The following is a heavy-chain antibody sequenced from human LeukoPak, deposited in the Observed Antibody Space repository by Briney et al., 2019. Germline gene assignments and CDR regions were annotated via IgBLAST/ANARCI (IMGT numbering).Heavy chain of an antibody. Sequence: GGSLRLSCAASGFTFSDYYMSWIRQAPGKGLEWVSYISSSSSYTNYADSVKGRFTISRDNAKNSLYLQMNSLRADGTAVYDCARDYGDYVGGNWFDPWGQGTLVTVSS. V-gene: IGHV3-11*06. D-gene: IGHD4-17*01. CDR2: ISSSSSYT. CDR3: ARDYGDYVGGNWFDP. CDR1: GFTFSDYY. J-gene: IGHJ5*02.